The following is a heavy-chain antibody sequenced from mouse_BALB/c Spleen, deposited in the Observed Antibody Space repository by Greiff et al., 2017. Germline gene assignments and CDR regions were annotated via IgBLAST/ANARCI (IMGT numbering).Heavy chain of an antibody. CDR1: GYSITSDYA. V-gene: IGHV3-2*02. Sequence: ESGPGLVKPSQSLSLTCTVTGYSITSDYAWNWIRQFPGNKLEWMGYISYSGSTSYNPSLKSRISITRDTSKNQFFLQLNSVTTEDTATYYCARSSFGPFAYWGQGTLVTVSA. J-gene: IGHJ3*01. CDR2: ISYSGST. CDR3: ARSSFGPFAY.